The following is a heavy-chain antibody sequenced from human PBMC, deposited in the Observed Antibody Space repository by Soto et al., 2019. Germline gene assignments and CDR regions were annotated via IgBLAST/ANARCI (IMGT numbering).Heavy chain of an antibody. J-gene: IGHJ6*04. CDR3: ARRALRITMVRGVRDV. Sequence: SETLSLTCTVSGGSISSGGYYWSWIRQHPGKGLEWIGYIYYSGSTYYNPSLKSRVTISVDTSKNQFSLKLSSVTAADTAVYYCARRALRITMVRGVRDVWGKGTTVTVSS. D-gene: IGHD3-10*01. CDR2: IYYSGST. CDR1: GGSISSGGYY. V-gene: IGHV4-31*03.